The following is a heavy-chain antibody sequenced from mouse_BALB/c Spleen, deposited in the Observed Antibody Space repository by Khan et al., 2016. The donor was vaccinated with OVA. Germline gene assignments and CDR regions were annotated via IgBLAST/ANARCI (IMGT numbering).Heavy chain of an antibody. CDR2: ISGDSNTI. Sequence: EVQLVESGGGLVQPGGSRKLSCAASGFTFNSYGMHWVRQAPETGLEWVAYISGDSNTIYYTDTVKGRFTISRDNPKNTLFLQMTSLMSEDTAMYYCATSYFYGYYFDYWGPGTTLTVS. D-gene: IGHD1-1*01. J-gene: IGHJ2*01. CDR3: ATSYFYGYYFDY. CDR1: GFTFNSYG. V-gene: IGHV5-17*02.